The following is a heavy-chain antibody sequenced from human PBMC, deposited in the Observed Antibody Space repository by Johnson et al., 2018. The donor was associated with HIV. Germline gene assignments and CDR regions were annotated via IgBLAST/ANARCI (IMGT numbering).Heavy chain of an antibody. CDR2: VSGSGTGT. D-gene: IGHD1-26*01. CDR1: GFTFSSYA. Sequence: VQLVESGGGLVQPGGSLRLSCAASGFTFSSYAMSWVRQSPGKGLEWVSAVSGSGTGTYYADSVKGRVTISRDSSKNTLYLQMNSLRAEDTAVYYCARSLPGRGSYYAFDIWGQGTMVTVSS. CDR3: ARSLPGRGSYYAFDI. V-gene: IGHV3-23*04. J-gene: IGHJ3*02.